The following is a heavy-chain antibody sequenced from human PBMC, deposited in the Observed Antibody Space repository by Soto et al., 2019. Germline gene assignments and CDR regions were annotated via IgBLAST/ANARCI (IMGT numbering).Heavy chain of an antibody. J-gene: IGHJ5*02. CDR2: ISSDGDIT. CDR1: GFTFSEYS. V-gene: IGHV3-64D*06. Sequence: GGSLRLSCSASGFTFSEYSMHWVRQAPGKGLQYVSTISSDGDITYYADSVKGRFTISRDNSKNTLYLQMNSLRPEDTAVYYCVKVSTFYDILNGYYSTNFFDPWGQGTLVTVS. CDR3: VKVSTFYDILNGYYSTNFFDP. D-gene: IGHD3-9*01.